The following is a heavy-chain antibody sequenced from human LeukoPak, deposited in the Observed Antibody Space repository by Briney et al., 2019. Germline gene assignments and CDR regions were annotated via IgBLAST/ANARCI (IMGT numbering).Heavy chain of an antibody. CDR2: IRYDGSNK. Sequence: PGGSPRLSCAASGFTFSSYGMHWVRQAPGKGLEWVAFIRYDGSNKYYADSVKGRFTISRDNSKNTLYLQMNSLRAEDTAVYYCAKDPSSYYYDSSGYYYGYWGQGTLVTVSS. CDR1: GFTFSSYG. D-gene: IGHD3-22*01. V-gene: IGHV3-30*02. CDR3: AKDPSSYYYDSSGYYYGY. J-gene: IGHJ4*02.